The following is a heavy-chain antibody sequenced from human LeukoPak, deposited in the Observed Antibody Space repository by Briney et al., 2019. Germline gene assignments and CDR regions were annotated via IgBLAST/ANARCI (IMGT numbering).Heavy chain of an antibody. Sequence: GGSLRLSCEASGFTFTIYSIHWVRQAPGKGLEWVAVISYDGSRKDFADSVKGRFAISRDNSKNTVDLQMNSLRPEDTATYYCARRFWGGHQDFWGQGILVTVSS. D-gene: IGHD3-3*01. J-gene: IGHJ4*02. CDR1: GFTFTIYS. V-gene: IGHV3-30*09. CDR3: ARRFWGGHQDF. CDR2: ISYDGSRK.